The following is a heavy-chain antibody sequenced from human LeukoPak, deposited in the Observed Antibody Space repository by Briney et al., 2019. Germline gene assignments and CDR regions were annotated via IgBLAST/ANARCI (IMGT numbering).Heavy chain of an antibody. D-gene: IGHD6-13*01. CDR3: ARRDLAAAGLDY. J-gene: IGHJ4*02. V-gene: IGHV4-31*03. Sequence: PSETLSLTCTVSGGSISSGGYYWSWIRQHPGKGLEWIGYIYYSGSTYYNPSLKSRVTISVDTPKNQFSLKLSSVTAADTAVYYCARRDLAAAGLDYWGQGTLVTISS. CDR2: IYYSGST. CDR1: GGSISSGGYY.